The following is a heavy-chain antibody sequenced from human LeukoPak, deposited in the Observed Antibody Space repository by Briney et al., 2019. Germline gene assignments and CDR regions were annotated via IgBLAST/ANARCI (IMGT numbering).Heavy chain of an antibody. CDR3: AILISSQYSSSWYRAYYYYYGMDV. Sequence: ASVKVSCKASGYTFTSYDINWVRQATGQELEWMGWMNPNSGNTGYAQKFQGRVTMTRNTSISTAYMELSSLRSEDTAVYYCAILISSQYSSSWYRAYYYYYGMDVWGQGTTVTVSS. CDR2: MNPNSGNT. V-gene: IGHV1-8*01. CDR1: GYTFTSYD. J-gene: IGHJ6*02. D-gene: IGHD6-13*01.